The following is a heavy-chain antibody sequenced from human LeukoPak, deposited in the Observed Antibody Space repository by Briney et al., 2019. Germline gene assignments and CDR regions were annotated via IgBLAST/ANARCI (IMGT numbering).Heavy chain of an antibody. J-gene: IGHJ2*01. V-gene: IGHV4-59*01. D-gene: IGHD5-12*01. CDR1: GFTFSSYS. CDR3: ARLSGGGWYFDL. CDR2: VYYSGRT. Sequence: GSLRLSCAASGFTFSSYSMNWIRQPPGKGLEWIAYVYYSGRTDYNPSLKSRVTISVDMSKNHFSLKLTSVTAADTAVYYCARLSGGGWYFDLWGRGTLVTVSS.